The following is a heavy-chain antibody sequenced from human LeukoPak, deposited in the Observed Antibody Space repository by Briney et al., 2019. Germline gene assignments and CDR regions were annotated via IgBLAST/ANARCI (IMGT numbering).Heavy chain of an antibody. CDR2: SYYTGST. CDR1: GGSISSYY. D-gene: IGHD6-13*01. J-gene: IGHJ5*02. V-gene: IGHV4-59*08. Sequence: SETLSLTCTVSGGSISSYYCSWIRQPPGTGLGWVGYSYYTGSTNYNPSLKSRVTISVDMSKNQFSLKLSSVTAADTAVYYCARQAGAAAGIVAGWFDPWGQGTLVTVSS. CDR3: ARQAGAAAGIVAGWFDP.